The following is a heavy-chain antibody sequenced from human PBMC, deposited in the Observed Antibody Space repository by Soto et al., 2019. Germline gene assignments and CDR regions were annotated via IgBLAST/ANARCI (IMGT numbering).Heavy chain of an antibody. CDR2: ISAYNGNT. D-gene: IGHD2-2*01. V-gene: IGHV1-18*01. Sequence: GASVKVSCKASGYTFTSYGISWVRQAPGQGLEWMGWISAYNGNTNYAQKLQGRVTMTTDTSTSTAYMELRSLRSDDTAVYYCAREVSGLGYCSSTSCPYYYYGMDVWGQGTTVTV. CDR3: AREVSGLGYCSSTSCPYYYYGMDV. CDR1: GYTFTSYG. J-gene: IGHJ6*02.